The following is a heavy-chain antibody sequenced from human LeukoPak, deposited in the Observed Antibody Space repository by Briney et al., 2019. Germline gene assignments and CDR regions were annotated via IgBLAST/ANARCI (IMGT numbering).Heavy chain of an antibody. CDR3: AKDTRGFLPTFDP. CDR1: GFTFDDYA. J-gene: IGHJ5*02. V-gene: IGHV3-9*01. Sequence: GRSLRLSCAASGFTFDDYAMHWVRQAPGKGLEWVSGISWNSDSIGYADSMKGRFTISRDNAKNSLYLQMNSLRAEDTALYYCAKDTRGFLPTFDPWGQGTLVTVSS. CDR2: ISWNSDSI. D-gene: IGHD2/OR15-2a*01.